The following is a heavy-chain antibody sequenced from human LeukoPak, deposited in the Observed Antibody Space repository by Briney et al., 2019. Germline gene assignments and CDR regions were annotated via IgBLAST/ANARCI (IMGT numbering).Heavy chain of an antibody. CDR1: GFTFSNAW. Sequence: GGSLRLSCAASGFTFSNAWMSWVREAPGKGLEWVGRIKSKTYGGTTDYAAPVKGRFTISRDDSKNTLYLQMNSLKTEDTAVYYCTSGGAHYDYVWGSYRVDYWGQGTLVTVSS. J-gene: IGHJ4*02. CDR3: TSGGAHYDYVWGSYRVDY. V-gene: IGHV3-15*01. D-gene: IGHD3-16*02. CDR2: IKSKTYGGTT.